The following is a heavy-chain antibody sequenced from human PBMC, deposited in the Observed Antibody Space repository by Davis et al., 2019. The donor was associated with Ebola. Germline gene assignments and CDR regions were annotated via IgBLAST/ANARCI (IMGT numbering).Heavy chain of an antibody. D-gene: IGHD3-22*01. Sequence: ASVKVSCKASSYTFTTYYMVWVRQAPGQGLEWMGIINPSDGDTRYAQKFQGRVTMTRDTSTNTVYMDLSSLRSEDTAVYYCARAIYYYDGSAYSDFWGQGTLVTVSS. CDR3: ARAIYYYDGSAYSDF. V-gene: IGHV1-46*01. CDR1: SYTFTTYY. J-gene: IGHJ4*02. CDR2: INPSDGDT.